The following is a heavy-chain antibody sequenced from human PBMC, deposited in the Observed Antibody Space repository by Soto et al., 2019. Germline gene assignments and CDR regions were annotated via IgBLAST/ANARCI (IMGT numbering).Heavy chain of an antibody. Sequence: SETLSLTCAVSGGSISSGGYSWSWIRQPPGKGLEWIGYIYHSGSTYYNPSLKSRVTISVDRSKNQFSLKLSSVTAADTAVYYCASWYYDFWSAQGDYYGMDVWGQGTTVTVSS. V-gene: IGHV4-30-2*01. D-gene: IGHD3-3*01. CDR2: IYHSGST. CDR3: ASWYYDFWSAQGDYYGMDV. J-gene: IGHJ6*02. CDR1: GGSISSGGYS.